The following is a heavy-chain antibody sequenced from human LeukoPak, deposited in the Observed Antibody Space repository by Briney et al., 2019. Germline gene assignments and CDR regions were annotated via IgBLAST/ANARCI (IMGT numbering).Heavy chain of an antibody. CDR1: GFTLDDYA. J-gene: IGHJ5*02. CDR2: ISWNSGSV. D-gene: IGHD3-3*01. CDR3: AKGLFGVVIRGNWFDP. V-gene: IGHV3-9*01. Sequence: PGRSLRLSCAASGFTLDDYAMHWIRQPPGKGLEWVAGISWNSGSVGYVDSVKGRFTISRDSAKNSLYLQMNSLTTEDTAFYYCAKGLFGVVIRGNWFDPWGQGTLVTVSS.